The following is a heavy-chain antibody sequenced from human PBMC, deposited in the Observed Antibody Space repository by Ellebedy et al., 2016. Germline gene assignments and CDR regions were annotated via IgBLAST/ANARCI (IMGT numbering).Heavy chain of an antibody. V-gene: IGHV4-39*07. Sequence: SETLSLTCTVSGGSITSSTYYWGWVRQPPGKGLEWIGSIYYSGSTYYNPSLKSRVTISVDTSKNQFSLKLSSVTAADTAVYYCARGMNYFGYWGQGTLVTVSS. CDR1: GGSITSSTYY. CDR2: IYYSGST. J-gene: IGHJ4*02. CDR3: ARGMNYFGY.